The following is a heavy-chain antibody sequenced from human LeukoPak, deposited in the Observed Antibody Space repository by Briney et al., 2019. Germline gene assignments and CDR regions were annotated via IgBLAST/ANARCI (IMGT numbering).Heavy chain of an antibody. CDR1: GGPISSYY. Sequence: SETLSLTCTVSGGPISSYYWSWMRQPPGKGLVWIGYIYYSGSTNCNPSLKRRVAISVGASKHQFSLTLSSVPAADTAVYYCVSAAGNPPYYFDYWGQGTLVTVSS. CDR2: IYYSGST. CDR3: VSAAGNPPYYFDY. D-gene: IGHD2-15*01. V-gene: IGHV4-59*01. J-gene: IGHJ4*02.